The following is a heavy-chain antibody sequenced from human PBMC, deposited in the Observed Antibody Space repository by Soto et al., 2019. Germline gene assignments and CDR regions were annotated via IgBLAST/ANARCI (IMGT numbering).Heavy chain of an antibody. CDR1: GGSISSYY. CDR2: IYYSGST. D-gene: IGHD2-8*01. Sequence: SETLSLTCTVSGGSISSYYWSRIRQPPGKGLEWIGYIYYSGSTNYNPSLKSRVTISVDTSKNQFSLKLSSVTAADTAVYYCARDCTNGVCYRGVDWFDPWGQGTLVTVSS. J-gene: IGHJ5*02. V-gene: IGHV4-59*01. CDR3: ARDCTNGVCYRGVDWFDP.